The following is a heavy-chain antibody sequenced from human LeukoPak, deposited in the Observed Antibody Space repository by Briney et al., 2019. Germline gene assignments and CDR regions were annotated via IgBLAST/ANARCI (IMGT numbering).Heavy chain of an antibody. CDR1: GGSISSYY. Sequence: SETLSLTCTVSGGSISSYYWSWIRQPAGKGLEWIGRIYTSGSTNYNPSLKSRVTMSVDTSKNQFSLKLSSVTAADTAVYYCARGGRRITMIPWFEPWGQGTLVTGS. CDR2: IYTSGST. D-gene: IGHD3-22*01. CDR3: ARGGRRITMIPWFEP. J-gene: IGHJ5*02. V-gene: IGHV4-4*07.